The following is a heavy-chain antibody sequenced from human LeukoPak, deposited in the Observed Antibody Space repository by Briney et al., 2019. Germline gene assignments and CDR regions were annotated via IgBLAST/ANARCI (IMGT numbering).Heavy chain of an antibody. J-gene: IGHJ3*02. V-gene: IGHV4-4*07. CDR1: GGFISSYY. CDR3: ARPGGDSSAPEAFDI. CDR2: IYTSGST. D-gene: IGHD6-19*01. Sequence: SETLSLICTVSGGFISSYYWGWIRQPAGKGRGWVGRIYTSGSTNYNPSLKSRVTKSVDTSKNQFSLKLSSVTAADTAVYYCARPGGDSSAPEAFDIWGQGTMVTVSS.